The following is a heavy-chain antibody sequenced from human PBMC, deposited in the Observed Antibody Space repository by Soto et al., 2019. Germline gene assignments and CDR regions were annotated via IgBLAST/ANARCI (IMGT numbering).Heavy chain of an antibody. CDR2: SHYSGSP. CDR1: GGSISSGSYY. J-gene: IGHJ4*02. CDR3: AREVPDSVGYYLGY. V-gene: IGHV4-31*02. Sequence: SETLSLTCTVSGGSISSGSYYWNWIRQHPGKGLEWIGYSHYSGSPYYNPSLKSRVTISVDTSKNQFSLKLSSVTAADTAVYYCAREVPDSVGYYLGYWGQGTLVTVSS. D-gene: IGHD3-22*01.